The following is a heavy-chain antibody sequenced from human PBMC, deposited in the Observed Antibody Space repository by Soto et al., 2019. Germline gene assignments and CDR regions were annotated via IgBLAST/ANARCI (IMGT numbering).Heavy chain of an antibody. J-gene: IGHJ6*02. CDR2: INPNSGGT. CDR1: GYTFTSYY. V-gene: IGHV1-2*04. CDR3: ARVQSYYYGMDV. Sequence: ASVKVSCKASGYTFTSYYMHWVRQAPGQGLEWMGWINPNSGGTNYAQKFQGWVTMTRDTSISTAYMELSRLRSDDTAVYYCARVQSYYYGMDVWGQGTTVTVTS.